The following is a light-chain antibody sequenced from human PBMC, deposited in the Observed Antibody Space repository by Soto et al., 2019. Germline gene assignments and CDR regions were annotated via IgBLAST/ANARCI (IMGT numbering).Light chain of an antibody. CDR2: GES. V-gene: IGKV3-15*01. CDR3: QQYSNWPLT. CDR1: QSVSTSY. Sequence: EIVLTQVAGSVCVSPGEGATLWGRASQSVSTSYIAWYHQKPGQAPRLLIYGESTRATGIPARFSGSGSGTEFTLTISDLQSEDSAVYYCQQYSNWPLTFGQGTRLEIK. J-gene: IGKJ5*01.